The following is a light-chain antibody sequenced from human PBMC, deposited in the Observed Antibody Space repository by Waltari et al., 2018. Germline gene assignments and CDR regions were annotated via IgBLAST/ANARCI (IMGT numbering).Light chain of an antibody. J-gene: IGKJ1*01. Sequence: EIMMTQSPATLSVSPGERATLSCRVSQSVSRKLAWYQQKPGQAPRLLIYDTSSRATDIPARFSCSGSGTEFTLTISSLQSEDFAVYYCQQYSNWPPWTFSQGTKVEI. V-gene: IGKV3-15*01. CDR1: QSVSRK. CDR2: DTS. CDR3: QQYSNWPPWT.